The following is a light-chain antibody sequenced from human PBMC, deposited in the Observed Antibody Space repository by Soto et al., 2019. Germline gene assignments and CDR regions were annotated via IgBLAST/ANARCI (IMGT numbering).Light chain of an antibody. V-gene: IGKV1-39*01. J-gene: IGKJ5*01. Sequence: DIQMTQSPSSLSPSVGERVTIPCGASQSISSYLNWYQQKPGKAPKLLIYAASSLQSGVPSRFSGSGSGTDFTLTISSLQPEDFATYYCQQSYSTLITFGQGTRLEIK. CDR1: QSISSY. CDR2: AAS. CDR3: QQSYSTLIT.